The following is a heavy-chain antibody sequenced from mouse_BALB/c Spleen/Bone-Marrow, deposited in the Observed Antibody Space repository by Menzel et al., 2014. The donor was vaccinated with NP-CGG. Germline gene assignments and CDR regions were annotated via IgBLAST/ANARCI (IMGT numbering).Heavy chain of an antibody. CDR1: GYTFTDYY. V-gene: IGHV1-84*02. CDR2: IYPRNNNT. D-gene: IGHD1-2*01. Sequence: QVQLKESGPELVKPGASVKISCKASGYTFTDYYINWVKQKPGQGLEWIGWIYPRNNNTKCNERFKDKATLTVDTPSSTAYMQLSSLTSEDTAVYFCARGITTATFAYWGQGTLVTVSA. J-gene: IGHJ3*01. CDR3: ARGITTATFAY.